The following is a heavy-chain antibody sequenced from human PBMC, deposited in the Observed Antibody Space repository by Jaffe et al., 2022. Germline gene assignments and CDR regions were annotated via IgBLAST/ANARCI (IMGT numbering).Heavy chain of an antibody. J-gene: IGHJ3*02. CDR1: GGSFSGYY. CDR2: INHSGST. Sequence: QVQLQQWGAGLLKPSETLSLTCAVYGGSFSGYYWSWIRQPPGKGLEWIGEINHSGSTNYNPSLKSRVTISVDTSKNQFSLKLSSVTAADTAVYYCARGQGLRYFDWLRNHAFDIWGQGTMVTVSS. CDR3: ARGQGLRYFDWLRNHAFDI. V-gene: IGHV4-34*01. D-gene: IGHD3-9*01.